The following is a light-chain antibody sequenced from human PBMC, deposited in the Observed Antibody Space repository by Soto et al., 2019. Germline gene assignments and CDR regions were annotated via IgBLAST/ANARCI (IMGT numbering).Light chain of an antibody. CDR1: QSIAAS. Sequence: DVQLTQSPSTLSASVGDSATISCRASQSIAASLAWYQLKPGEAPHLLIYDVSNLESGVPSRFSGSGSGTEFSLTIRSLHPDDFATYYCQQYDYSRTFGQGTKVDIK. CDR3: QQYDYSRT. V-gene: IGKV1-5*01. J-gene: IGKJ1*01. CDR2: DVS.